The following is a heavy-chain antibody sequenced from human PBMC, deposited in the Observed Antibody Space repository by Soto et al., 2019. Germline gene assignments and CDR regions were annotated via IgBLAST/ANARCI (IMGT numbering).Heavy chain of an antibody. D-gene: IGHD2-15*01. V-gene: IGHV4-59*01. Sequence: SETLSLTCSVSGGSISSYYWSWIRQPPGKGLEWIGYIYYSGSTNYNPSLKSRVTISVDTSKNQFSLKLSSVTAADTAVYYCARSHGGKFDAFDIWRQRTMVTV. CDR2: IYYSGST. J-gene: IGHJ3*02. CDR1: GGSISSYY. CDR3: ARSHGGKFDAFDI.